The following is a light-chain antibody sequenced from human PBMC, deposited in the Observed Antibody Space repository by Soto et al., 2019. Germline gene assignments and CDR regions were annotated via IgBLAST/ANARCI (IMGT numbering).Light chain of an antibody. J-gene: IGKJ5*01. Sequence: EIVMTQSPLTLPVTPGEPASISCRSSQSLLYNNTYNYLDWYVQKPGQSPQLLIYFGSNRAPGVPDRFSDSGSGTDFTLKINRVEAEDVGTYYCMQALQSLTFGQGTRLEIQ. CDR1: QSLLYNNTYNY. CDR3: MQALQSLT. CDR2: FGS. V-gene: IGKV2-28*01.